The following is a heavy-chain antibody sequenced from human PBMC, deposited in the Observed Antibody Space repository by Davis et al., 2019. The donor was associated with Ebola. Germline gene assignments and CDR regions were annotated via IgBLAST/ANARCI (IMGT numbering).Heavy chain of an antibody. CDR1: GYTFTSYY. CDR3: ARGTYSSSPGWVKRNWFDP. D-gene: IGHD6-13*01. Sequence: ASVQVSCKASGYTFTSYYMHWVRPAPGQGLEWMGIINPSGGSTSYAQKFQGRVTMTRDTSTSTVYMELSSLRSEDTAVYYCARGTYSSSPGWVKRNWFDPWGQGTLVTVSS. CDR2: INPSGGST. V-gene: IGHV1-46*01. J-gene: IGHJ5*02.